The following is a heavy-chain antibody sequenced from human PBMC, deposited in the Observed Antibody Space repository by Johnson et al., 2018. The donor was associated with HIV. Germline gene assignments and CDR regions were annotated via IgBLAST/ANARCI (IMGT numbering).Heavy chain of an antibody. CDR1: GFNFSSYG. D-gene: IGHD7-27*01. Sequence: QVQLVESGGGVVQPGRSLRLSCAASGFNFSSYGMHWVRQAPGKGLEWVAFIRYDGSNKYYADSVKGRFTISRDNSKNTLYLQMNSLRAEDTAVYYCAKGLKLGSGDDAFYIWGQGTMVTVSS. V-gene: IGHV3-30*02. CDR2: IRYDGSNK. J-gene: IGHJ3*02. CDR3: AKGLKLGSGDDAFYI.